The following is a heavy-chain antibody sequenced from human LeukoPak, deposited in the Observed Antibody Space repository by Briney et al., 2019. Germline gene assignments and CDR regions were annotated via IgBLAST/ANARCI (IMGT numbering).Heavy chain of an antibody. Sequence: GASVKVSCKASGFTFTTYYMHWVRQAPGQGLEWMGWINPNSGGTNYAQKFQGRVTMTRDTSISTAYMELSRLRSDDTAVYYCARATAVVVPAALYYYYGMDVWGQGTTVTVSS. D-gene: IGHD2-2*01. J-gene: IGHJ6*02. CDR3: ARATAVVVPAALYYYYGMDV. CDR1: GFTFTTYY. V-gene: IGHV1-2*02. CDR2: INPNSGGT.